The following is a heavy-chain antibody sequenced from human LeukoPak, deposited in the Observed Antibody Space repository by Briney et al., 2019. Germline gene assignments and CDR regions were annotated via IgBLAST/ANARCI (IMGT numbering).Heavy chain of an antibody. CDR1: GGTFSSYA. Sequence: ASVKVSCKASGGTFSSYAISWVRQAPGQGLDWMGWINPNSGGTNYAQKFQGRVTMTRDTSISTAYMELSRLRSDDTAVYYCAKDPGSRKGYYYYSYMDVWGKGTTVTVSS. CDR3: AKDPGSRKGYYYYSYMDV. V-gene: IGHV1-2*02. J-gene: IGHJ6*03. CDR2: INPNSGGT. D-gene: IGHD2-15*01.